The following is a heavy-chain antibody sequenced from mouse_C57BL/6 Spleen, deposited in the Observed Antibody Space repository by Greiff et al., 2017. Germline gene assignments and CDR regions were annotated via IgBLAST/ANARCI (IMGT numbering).Heavy chain of an antibody. J-gene: IGHJ4*01. D-gene: IGHD1-1*01. CDR1: GYTFTSYW. Sequence: QVQLQQPGAELVKPGASVKMSCKASGYTFTSYWITWVKQRPGQGLEWIGDIYPGSGSTNYNEKFKSKATLTVDTSSSTAYMQLSSLTSEDSAVYYGARRKICYYGSNYDLDDWGKGTSVTVSS. CDR2: IYPGSGST. V-gene: IGHV1-55*01. CDR3: ARRKICYYGSNYDLDD.